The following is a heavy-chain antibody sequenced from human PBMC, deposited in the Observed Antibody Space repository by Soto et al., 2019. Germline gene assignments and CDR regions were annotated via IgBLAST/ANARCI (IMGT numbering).Heavy chain of an antibody. CDR1: GGSISSSSYY. Sequence: PSETLSLTCTVSGGSISSSSYYWGWIRQPPGKGLEWIGSIYYSGSTYYNPSLKSRVTISVDTSKNQFSLKLSSVTAADTAVYYCATRMEGVATIRRTKTLEDYWGQG. D-gene: IGHD5-12*01. CDR2: IYYSGST. J-gene: IGHJ4*02. V-gene: IGHV4-39*01. CDR3: ATRMEGVATIRRTKTLEDY.